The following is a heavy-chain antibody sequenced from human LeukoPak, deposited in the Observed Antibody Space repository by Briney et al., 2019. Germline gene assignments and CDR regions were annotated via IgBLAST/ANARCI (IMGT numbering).Heavy chain of an antibody. D-gene: IGHD4-17*01. CDR2: MYNSGST. V-gene: IGHV4-59*02. J-gene: IGHJ4*02. CDR1: GGSVSGSY. Sequence: SETLSLTCTVSGGSVSGSYWSWIRQPPGKGLEWIAYMYNSGSTNYNPSLKSRVTISIDTSKNQFSLKLSSLTAADTAIYYCARGIESYGDYGYWGQGILVTVSS. CDR3: ARGIESYGDYGY.